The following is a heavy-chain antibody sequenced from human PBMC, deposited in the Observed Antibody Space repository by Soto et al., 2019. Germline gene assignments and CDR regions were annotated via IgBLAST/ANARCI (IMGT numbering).Heavy chain of an antibody. D-gene: IGHD1-1*01. V-gene: IGHV5-51*01. Sequence: GESLKISCKGSGYNFASYWIGWVRQMPGKGLEWMGIIYPGDSDTRYSPSFQGQVTISADKSISTAYLQWSSLKAPDTAMYYCARALDGTIDHHYFDYWGQGTLVTSPQ. CDR2: IYPGDSDT. J-gene: IGHJ4*02. CDR1: GYNFASYW. CDR3: ARALDGTIDHHYFDY.